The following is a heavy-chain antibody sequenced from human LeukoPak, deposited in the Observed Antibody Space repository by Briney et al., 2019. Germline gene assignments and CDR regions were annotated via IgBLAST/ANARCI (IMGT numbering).Heavy chain of an antibody. D-gene: IGHD6-13*01. Sequence: ASVKVSCKASGYTFTSYYMHWVRQAPGQGLEWMGIINPSGGSTSYAQKFQGRVTMTRDTPTSTVYMELSSLRSEDTAVYYCARDTFLGSSWTRGRGFDPWGQGTLVTVSS. CDR2: INPSGGST. J-gene: IGHJ5*02. V-gene: IGHV1-46*01. CDR3: ARDTFLGSSWTRGRGFDP. CDR1: GYTFTSYY.